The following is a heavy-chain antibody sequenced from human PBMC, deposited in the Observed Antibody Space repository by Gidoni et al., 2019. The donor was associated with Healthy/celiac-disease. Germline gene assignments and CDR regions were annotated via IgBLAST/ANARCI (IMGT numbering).Heavy chain of an antibody. V-gene: IGHV1-69*01. CDR2: IIPISGTA. CDR3: ASGGVAAPNYYYYYGMDV. D-gene: IGHD2-8*02. CDR1: VGTFIRYA. J-gene: IGHJ6*02. Sequence: QVQLVQSGAEVKKPGSSVKVSCQASVGTFIRYALSWVRQAPGQGLEWMGGIIPISGTANYAQKFQGRVTITADESTSTAYMELSSLRSEDTAVYYCASGGVAAPNYYYYYGMDVWGQGTTVTVSS.